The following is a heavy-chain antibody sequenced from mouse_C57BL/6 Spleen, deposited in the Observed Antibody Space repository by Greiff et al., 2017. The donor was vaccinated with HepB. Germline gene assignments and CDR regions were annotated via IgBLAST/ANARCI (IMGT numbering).Heavy chain of an antibody. J-gene: IGHJ2*01. V-gene: IGHV1-76*01. CDR2: IYPGSGNT. D-gene: IGHD4-1*01. CDR1: GYTFTDYY. CDR3: ARPTGNYFDY. Sequence: QVQLKESGAELVRPGASVKLSCKASGYTFTDYYINWVKQRPGQGLEWIARIYPGSGNTYYNEKFKGKATLTAEKSSITAYMQLSSLTSEDSAVYFCARPTGNYFDYWGQGTTLTVSS.